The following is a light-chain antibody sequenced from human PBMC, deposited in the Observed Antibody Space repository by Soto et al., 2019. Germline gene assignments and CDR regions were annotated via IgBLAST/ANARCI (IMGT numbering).Light chain of an antibody. V-gene: IGLV2-14*03. Sequence: QSALTQPASVSGSPGQSITISCTGTVSDVGGYDSVSWYQQHPGRAPKLIIYGVNNRPSGVSNRFSASKSADTASLTISVLQAEDEANYYCCSYTTSTTYVFGTGTKVTVL. CDR3: CSYTTSTTYV. J-gene: IGLJ1*01. CDR1: VSDVGGYDS. CDR2: GVN.